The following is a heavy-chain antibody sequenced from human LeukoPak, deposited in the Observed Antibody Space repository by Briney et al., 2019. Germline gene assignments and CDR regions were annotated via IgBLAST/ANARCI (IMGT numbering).Heavy chain of an antibody. D-gene: IGHD6-25*01. Sequence: GGSLRLSCAASGFTFSNYGMNWVRQATGKGLEWVSGIGTAGGIYYPGSVKGRFTISRENAKNSLYLQMNSLRAGDTAVYYCARDRGRYYMDVWGKGTTVTISS. CDR3: ARDRGRYYMDV. CDR2: IGTAGGI. CDR1: GFTFSNYG. J-gene: IGHJ6*03. V-gene: IGHV3-13*01.